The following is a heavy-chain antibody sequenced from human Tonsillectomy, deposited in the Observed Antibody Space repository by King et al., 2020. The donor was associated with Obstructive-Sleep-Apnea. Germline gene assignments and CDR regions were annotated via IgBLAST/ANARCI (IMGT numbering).Heavy chain of an antibody. CDR1: GFTFSNYW. J-gene: IGHJ4*02. Sequence: VQLVESGGGLVQPGGSLRLSCAASGFTFSNYWMHWVRQAPGKGLVWVSRINSDGSSTSYAASVKGRFTISRDNAKNTLYLQMNSLRAEDTAVYYCARDPYSQYNFDYWGQGTLVTVSS. CDR3: ARDPYSQYNFDY. V-gene: IGHV3-74*01. CDR2: INSDGSST. D-gene: IGHD6-13*01.